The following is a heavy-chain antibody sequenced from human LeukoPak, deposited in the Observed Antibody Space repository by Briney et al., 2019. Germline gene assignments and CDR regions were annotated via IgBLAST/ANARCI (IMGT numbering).Heavy chain of an antibody. CDR3: ARPVGATYFDY. CDR2: IYHSGSP. Sequence: PSETLSLTCAVSGGSISSNNWWGWVRQPPGKGLEWIGEIYHSGSPNYNPSLKSRVTISVDTSKNQFSLKLSSVTAADTAVYYCARPVGATYFDYWGQGTLVTVSS. V-gene: IGHV4-4*02. J-gene: IGHJ4*02. CDR1: GGSISSNNW. D-gene: IGHD1-26*01.